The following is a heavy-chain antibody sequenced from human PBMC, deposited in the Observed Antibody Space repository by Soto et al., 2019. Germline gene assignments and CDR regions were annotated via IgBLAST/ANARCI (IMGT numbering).Heavy chain of an antibody. D-gene: IGHD6-19*01. CDR1: GFTFSSHW. V-gene: IGHV3-74*01. CDR3: ARDSSATV. Sequence: HPGGSLRLSCAASGFTFSSHWMQWVRQAPGKGLVWVSRISSDGSLTTYADSVKGRFTISRDAAENTLYLQMNSLRVEDSAVYYCARDSSATVWGQGTLVTVSS. CDR2: ISSDGSLT. J-gene: IGHJ4*02.